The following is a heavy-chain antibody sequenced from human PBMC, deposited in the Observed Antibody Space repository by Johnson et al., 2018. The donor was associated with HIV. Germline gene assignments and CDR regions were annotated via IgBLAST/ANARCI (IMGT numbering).Heavy chain of an antibody. CDR3: ARAGTTDGSVDAFDI. CDR1: GFTFSSYA. D-gene: IGHD1-7*01. J-gene: IGHJ3*02. CDR2: ISGSGGST. Sequence: VQLVESGGGLVQPGGSLRLSCAASGFTFSSYAMSWVRQAPGKGLEWVSAISGSGGSTYYAASVKGRFTISRDNSKNSLYLQMNSLRSEDTAVYYCARAGTTDGSVDAFDIWGQGTMVTVSS. V-gene: IGHV3-23*04.